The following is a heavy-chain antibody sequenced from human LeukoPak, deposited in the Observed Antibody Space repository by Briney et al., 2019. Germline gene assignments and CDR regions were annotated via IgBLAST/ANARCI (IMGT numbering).Heavy chain of an antibody. Sequence: GGSLRLSCAATGFSVWSNYMSWVRQAPGKGLEWVSVIWSGGGTYYADSVKGRFTISRDNSKNTVYLQMNSLRAEDTAVYYCAGDTDPWGQGTLVTVSS. CDR3: AGDTDP. CDR1: GFSVWSNY. V-gene: IGHV3-66*01. CDR2: IWSGGGT. J-gene: IGHJ5*02.